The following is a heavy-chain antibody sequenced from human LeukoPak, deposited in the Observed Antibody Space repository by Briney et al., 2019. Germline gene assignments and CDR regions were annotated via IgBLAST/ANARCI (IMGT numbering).Heavy chain of an antibody. D-gene: IGHD3-22*01. CDR2: INHSGST. V-gene: IGHV4-34*01. CDR1: GGSISSYY. Sequence: SETLSLTCTVSGGSISSYYWSWIRQPPGKGLEWIGEINHSGSTNYNPSLKSRVTISVDTFKNQFSLKLSSMTAADTAVYYCAGAYDSSGYFGYWGQGTLVTVSS. J-gene: IGHJ4*02. CDR3: AGAYDSSGYFGY.